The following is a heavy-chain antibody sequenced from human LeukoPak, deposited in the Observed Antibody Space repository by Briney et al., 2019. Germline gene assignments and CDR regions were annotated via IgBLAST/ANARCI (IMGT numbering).Heavy chain of an antibody. Sequence: SETLSLTCTVSGGSISSYYLSWIRQPPGKGLEWIGYIYYSGSTNYNPSLKSRVTISVDTSKNQFSLKLSSVTAADTAVYYCARRGGYSYDPFDYWGQGTLVTVSS. CDR2: IYYSGST. CDR3: ARRGGYSYDPFDY. J-gene: IGHJ4*02. D-gene: IGHD5-18*01. V-gene: IGHV4-59*08. CDR1: GGSISSYY.